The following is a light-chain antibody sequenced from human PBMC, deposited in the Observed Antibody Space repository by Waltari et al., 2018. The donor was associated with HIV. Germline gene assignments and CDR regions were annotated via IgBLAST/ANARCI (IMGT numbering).Light chain of an antibody. Sequence: EIVLTQSPGTLSLSPGARATLSCRASQSVGSSYLAWYQQKPGQAPRFLIYGASSRATGIPDRFSGSGSGTDFTLTISRLEPEDFAVYYCQHYGSSPFTFGPGTKVDIK. CDR3: QHYGSSPFT. CDR2: GAS. V-gene: IGKV3-20*01. J-gene: IGKJ3*01. CDR1: QSVGSSY.